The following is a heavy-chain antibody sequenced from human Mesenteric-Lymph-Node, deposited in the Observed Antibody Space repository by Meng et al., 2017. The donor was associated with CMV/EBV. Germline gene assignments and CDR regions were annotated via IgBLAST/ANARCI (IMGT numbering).Heavy chain of an antibody. CDR2: IRYDGSNK. CDR3: AKDGPINMVPGVLDY. J-gene: IGHJ4*02. D-gene: IGHD3-10*01. Sequence: GESLKISCAASGFTFRRNGMHWVRQVPGKGLEWVAFIRYDGSNKYYADSVKARFTISRDNSKNTLFLQMNSLRAEDTAVYYCAKDGPINMVPGVLDYWGQGTLVTV. CDR1: GFTFRRNG. V-gene: IGHV3-30*02.